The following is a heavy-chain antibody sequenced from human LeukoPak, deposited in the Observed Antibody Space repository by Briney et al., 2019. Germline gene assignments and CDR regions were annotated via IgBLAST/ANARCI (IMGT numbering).Heavy chain of an antibody. CDR1: AFPFSSYA. J-gene: IGHJ1*01. V-gene: IGHV3-30-3*01. D-gene: IGHD3-3*01. CDR2: ISYDGSNK. Sequence: GGSLRLSCAASAFPFSSYAMHWVRQPPGKGLDWVAHISYDGSNKYYADSVKGRFTISRDNSKNTLYLEMNSLRAEDTAMYYCARGVTIGYLPYWGQGTLVTVSS. CDR3: ARGVTIGYLPY.